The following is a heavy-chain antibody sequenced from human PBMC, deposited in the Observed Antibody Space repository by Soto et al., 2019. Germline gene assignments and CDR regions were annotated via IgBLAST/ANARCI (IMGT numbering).Heavy chain of an antibody. CDR2: IYYSGST. CDR1: GGSISSSSYY. J-gene: IGHJ6*02. V-gene: IGHV4-39*01. D-gene: IGHD4-17*01. Sequence: PSETLSLTCTVSGGSISSSSYYWGWIRQPPGKGLEWIGSIYYSGSTYYNPSLKSRVTISVDTSKNQFSLKLSSVTAADTAVYYCARSFHCGDYVDYYYGMDVWGQGTTVTVSS. CDR3: ARSFHCGDYVDYYYGMDV.